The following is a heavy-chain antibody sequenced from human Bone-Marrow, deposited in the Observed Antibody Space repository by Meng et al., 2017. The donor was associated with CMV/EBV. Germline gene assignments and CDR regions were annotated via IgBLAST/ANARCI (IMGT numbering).Heavy chain of an antibody. V-gene: IGHV4-34*01. CDR1: GGSFSGYY. J-gene: IGHJ6*02. CDR2: INHSGST. Sequence: SETLSLTCAVYGGSFSGYYWSWIRQPPGKGLEWIGEINHSGSTNYNPSLKSRVTMSVDTSKNQFSLKLGSVTAADTAVYYCAKDPHLITIFGVVIKKSPSNYYGMDVWGQGTTVTVSS. D-gene: IGHD3-3*01. CDR3: AKDPHLITIFGVVIKKSPSNYYGMDV.